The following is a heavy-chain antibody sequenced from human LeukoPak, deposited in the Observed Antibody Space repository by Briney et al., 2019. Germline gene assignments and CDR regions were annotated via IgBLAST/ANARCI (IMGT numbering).Heavy chain of an antibody. CDR1: GFTFSSYS. D-gene: IGHD5-12*01. V-gene: IGHV3-48*01. Sequence: GGSLRLSCAASGFTFSSYSMNWVRQAPGKGLEWVSYISSSSSTIFYADSVRGRFTISRDNAKNSLYLQMNSLRAEDTAVYYCASRRPHSGYPIYWGQGTLVTVSS. CDR3: ASRRPHSGYPIY. J-gene: IGHJ4*02. CDR2: ISSSSSTI.